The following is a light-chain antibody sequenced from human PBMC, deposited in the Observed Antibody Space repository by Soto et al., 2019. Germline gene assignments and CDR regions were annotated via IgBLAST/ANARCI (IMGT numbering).Light chain of an antibody. CDR1: QHIRTY. Sequence: DVQITQSPSSLSASVGDRVTVTCRASQHIRTYLNWYQRKPGRAPDLLIYSASNLKSGVPSRFSGSGSGTDFTLTISNLQPEDLATYFCQQSFDFPWTLGQGTKVDIK. J-gene: IGKJ1*01. V-gene: IGKV1-39*01. CDR2: SAS. CDR3: QQSFDFPWT.